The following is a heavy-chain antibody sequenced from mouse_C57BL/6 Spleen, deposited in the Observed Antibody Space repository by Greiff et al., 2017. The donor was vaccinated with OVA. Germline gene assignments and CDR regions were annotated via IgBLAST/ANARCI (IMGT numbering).Heavy chain of an antibody. CDR3: ARNQDYYGSSLYAMDY. J-gene: IGHJ4*01. Sequence: VKLQESGPGLVAPSQSLSITCTVSGFSLTSYAISWVRQPPGKGLEWLGVIWTGGGTNYNSALKSRLSISKDNSKSQVFLKMNSLRTDDTARYYCARNQDYYGSSLYAMDYWGQGTSVTVSS. D-gene: IGHD1-1*01. CDR2: IWTGGGT. CDR1: GFSLTSYA. V-gene: IGHV2-9-1*01.